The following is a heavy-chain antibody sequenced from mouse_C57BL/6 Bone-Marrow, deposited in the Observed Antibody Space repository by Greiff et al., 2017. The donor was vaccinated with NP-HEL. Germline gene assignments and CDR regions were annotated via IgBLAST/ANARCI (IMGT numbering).Heavy chain of an antibody. D-gene: IGHD2-2*01. CDR3: ARENYYGYAWFAY. V-gene: IGHV1-52*01. CDR1: GYTFTSYW. J-gene: IGHJ3*01. Sequence: QVQLQQPGAELVRPGSSVKLSCKASGYTFTSYWMHWVKQRPIQGLEWIGNIDPSDSETHYNQKFKDKATLTVDKSSSTAYMQRSSLTSEDSAVYYCARENYYGYAWFAYWGQGTLVTVSA. CDR2: IDPSDSET.